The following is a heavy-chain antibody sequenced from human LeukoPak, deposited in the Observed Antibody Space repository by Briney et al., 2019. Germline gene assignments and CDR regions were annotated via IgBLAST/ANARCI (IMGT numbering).Heavy chain of an antibody. J-gene: IGHJ4*02. CDR1: GGSISSSS. CDR2: ISSSSSYI. V-gene: IGHV3-21*01. D-gene: IGHD6-13*01. CDR3: ARDYSSSWYSPLSDY. Sequence: ETLSLTCTVSGGSISSSSYYWGWIRQAPGKGLEWVSSISSSSSYIYYADSVKGRFTISRDNAKNSLYLQMNSLRAEDTAVYYCARDYSSSWYSPLSDYWGQGTLVTVSS.